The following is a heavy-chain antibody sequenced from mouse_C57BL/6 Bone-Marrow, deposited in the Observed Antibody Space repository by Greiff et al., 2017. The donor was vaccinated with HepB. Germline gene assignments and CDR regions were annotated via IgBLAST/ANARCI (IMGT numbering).Heavy chain of an antibody. J-gene: IGHJ4*01. D-gene: IGHD2-1*01. Sequence: VKQSCKASGYTFTSYWMQWVKQRPGQGLEWIGEIDPSDSYTNYNQKFKGKATLTVDTSSSTSYMQLSSLTSEDSAVYYCAREGLLWPYAMDYWGQGTSVTVSS. CDR3: AREGLLWPYAMDY. CDR1: GYTFTSYW. V-gene: IGHV1-50*01. CDR2: IDPSDSYT.